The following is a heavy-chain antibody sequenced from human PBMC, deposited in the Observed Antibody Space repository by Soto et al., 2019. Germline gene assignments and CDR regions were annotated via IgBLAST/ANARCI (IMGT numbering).Heavy chain of an antibody. CDR3: ARDYADPGGFDY. Sequence: QVQLVESGGGVVQPGRSLRLSCAASGFTISSYAMHWVRQAPGKGLEWVAVISYDGSNKYYADSVKGRFTISRDNSKNTLYLQMNSLRAEDTAVYYCARDYADPGGFDYWGQGTLVTVSS. CDR1: GFTISSYA. V-gene: IGHV3-30-3*01. CDR2: ISYDGSNK. D-gene: IGHD4-17*01. J-gene: IGHJ4*02.